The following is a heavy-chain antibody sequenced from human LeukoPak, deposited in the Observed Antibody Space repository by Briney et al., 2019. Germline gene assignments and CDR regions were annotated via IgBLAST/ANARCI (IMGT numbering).Heavy chain of an antibody. D-gene: IGHD3-22*01. Sequence: PGGSLRLSCAASGFTFDDYGMSWVRQAPGKGLEWVSGINWNGGSTGYADSVKGRFTISRDNAKNSLYLQMNSLRAEDKALYYCARDFGYYDSSGYYLGIFDYWGQGTLVTVSS. CDR2: INWNGGST. CDR1: GFTFDDYG. J-gene: IGHJ4*02. CDR3: ARDFGYYDSSGYYLGIFDY. V-gene: IGHV3-20*04.